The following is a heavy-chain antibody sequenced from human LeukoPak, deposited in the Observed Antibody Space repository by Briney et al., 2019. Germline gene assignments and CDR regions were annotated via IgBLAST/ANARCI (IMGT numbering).Heavy chain of an antibody. CDR3: ARSRPSVEQWLSKWGAFDI. J-gene: IGHJ3*02. CDR1: GGSLSSGGYY. V-gene: IGHV4-31*03. CDR2: IYYSGST. Sequence: SETLSLTCTVSGGSLSSGGYYWSWLRQHPGKGLEWLGYIYYSGSTYYNLSLKSRVTISVDTSKNQFSLKLSSVTAADTAVYYCARSRPSVEQWLSKWGAFDIWGQGTMVTVSS. D-gene: IGHD6-19*01.